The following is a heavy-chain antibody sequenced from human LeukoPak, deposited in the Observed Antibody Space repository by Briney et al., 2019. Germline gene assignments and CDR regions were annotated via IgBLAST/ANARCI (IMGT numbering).Heavy chain of an antibody. D-gene: IGHD3-3*01. V-gene: IGHV3-13*01. CDR1: GFIFSSYE. Sequence: GGSLRLSCAASGFIFSSYEMHWVRQATGKGLEWVSGIGTAADTYYSGSVKGRFTISRENAKNSLYLQMNSLRAEDTAVYYCASWRSYWGQGTLVTVSS. CDR3: ASWRSY. J-gene: IGHJ4*02. CDR2: IGTAADT.